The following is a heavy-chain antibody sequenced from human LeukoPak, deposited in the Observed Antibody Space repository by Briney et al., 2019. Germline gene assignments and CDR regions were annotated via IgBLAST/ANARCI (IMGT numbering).Heavy chain of an antibody. CDR1: GGSISSPKW. D-gene: IGHD3-10*01. V-gene: IGHV4-4*02. CDR3: ATRDVRGSGRGTKDWFDP. CDR2: IYQSGST. Sequence: SGTLSLTCAVSGGSISSPKWWSWVRQSPGKGLEWIGDIYQSGSTNYNPSLKSRVTMSLDKSKNQFSLKLSSVTAADTAVYFCATRDVRGSGRGTKDWFDPWGQGTLVTVSS. J-gene: IGHJ5*02.